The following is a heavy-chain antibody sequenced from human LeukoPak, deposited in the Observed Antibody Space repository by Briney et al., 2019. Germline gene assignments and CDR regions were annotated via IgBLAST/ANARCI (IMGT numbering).Heavy chain of an antibody. Sequence: SETLSLTCTVSGGSISSSIYYWGWIRQPPGKGLEWIGEINHSGSTNYNPSLKSRVTISVDTSKNQFSLKLSSVTAADTAVYYCARGLRWLDYWGQGTLVTVSS. CDR3: ARGLRWLDY. V-gene: IGHV4-39*07. D-gene: IGHD4-23*01. J-gene: IGHJ4*02. CDR2: INHSGST. CDR1: GGSISSSIYY.